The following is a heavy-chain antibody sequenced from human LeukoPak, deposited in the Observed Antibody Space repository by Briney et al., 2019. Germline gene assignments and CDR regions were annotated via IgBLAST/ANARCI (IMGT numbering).Heavy chain of an antibody. CDR2: IYYSGST. Sequence: SETLSLTCTVSGGSISSHYWSWVRQPPGKGLEWVGYIYYSGSTNYNPSLKSRVNISVDTSKNQFSLKLSSVTAADTAVYYCASSSGYEYYYMDVWGKGTTVTVSS. CDR1: GGSISSHY. V-gene: IGHV4-59*11. D-gene: IGHD3-3*01. CDR3: ASSSGYEYYYMDV. J-gene: IGHJ6*03.